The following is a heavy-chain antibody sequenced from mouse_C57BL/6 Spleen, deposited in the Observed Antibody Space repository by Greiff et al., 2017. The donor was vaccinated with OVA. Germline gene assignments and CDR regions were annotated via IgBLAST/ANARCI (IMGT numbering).Heavy chain of an antibody. J-gene: IGHJ4*01. CDR3: ARLMAYDYDGYYAMDY. Sequence: EVKLQQSVAELVRPGASVKLSCTASGFNIKNTYMHWVKQRPEQGLEWIGRIDPANGNTKYAPKFQGKATITADTSSNTAYLQLSSLTSEDTAIYYCARLMAYDYDGYYAMDYWGQGTSVTVSS. CDR2: IDPANGNT. CDR1: GFNIKNTY. V-gene: IGHV14-3*01. D-gene: IGHD2-4*01.